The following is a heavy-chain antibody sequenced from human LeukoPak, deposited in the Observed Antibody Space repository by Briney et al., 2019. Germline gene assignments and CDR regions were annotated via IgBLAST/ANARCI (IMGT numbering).Heavy chain of an antibody. J-gene: IGHJ4*02. CDR1: GGSISSYY. CDR2: IYYSGST. D-gene: IGHD4-17*01. Sequence: PSETLSLTCTVSGGSISSYYWSWIRQPPGKGLELIGYIYYSGSTNYNPSLKSRVTISVDTSKNQFSLKLSSVTAADTAVYYCARSNPTTPDYWGQGTLVTVSS. CDR3: ARSNPTTPDY. V-gene: IGHV4-59*01.